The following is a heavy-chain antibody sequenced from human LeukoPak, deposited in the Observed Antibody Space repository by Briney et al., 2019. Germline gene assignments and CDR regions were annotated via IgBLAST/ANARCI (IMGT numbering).Heavy chain of an antibody. Sequence: ASVKVSCKASGYSFTTYGVNWVPQAPGQGLEWMGWFNTYTGNPTYAQGFTGRFVFSMDTSASTAYLQISSLKAEDMAMYYCARYGLDILTGYYKPDDYWGQGTLVTVSS. J-gene: IGHJ4*02. CDR2: FNTYTGNP. CDR1: GYSFTTYG. D-gene: IGHD3-9*01. V-gene: IGHV7-4-1*02. CDR3: ARYGLDILTGYYKPDDY.